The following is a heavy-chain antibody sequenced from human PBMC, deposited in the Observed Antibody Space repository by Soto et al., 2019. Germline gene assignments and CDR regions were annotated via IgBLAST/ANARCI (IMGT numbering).Heavy chain of an antibody. J-gene: IGHJ6*02. CDR2: INHSGST. Sequence: SETLSLTCAVYGGSFSGYYWSWIRQPPGKGLEWIGEINHSGSTNYNPSLKSRVTISVETSKNQFSLKLSSVTAADTAVYYCARRRRYSGYDYYCYYGMDVWGQGTTVTVSS. V-gene: IGHV4-34*01. CDR1: GGSFSGYY. D-gene: IGHD5-12*01. CDR3: ARRRRYSGYDYYCYYGMDV.